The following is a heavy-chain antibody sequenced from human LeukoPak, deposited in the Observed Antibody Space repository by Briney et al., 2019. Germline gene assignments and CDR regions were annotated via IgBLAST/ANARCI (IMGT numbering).Heavy chain of an antibody. J-gene: IGHJ4*02. CDR3: ARDGQWAGGYYFDY. D-gene: IGHD1-26*01. V-gene: IGHV4-38-2*02. Sequence: SETLSLTCTVSGYSISSGYYWGWIRQPPGKGLEWIGSIYHSGSTYYNPFLKSRVNISVDTSKNQFSLKLSSVTAADTAVYYCARDGQWAGGYYFDYWGQGTLVTVSS. CDR2: IYHSGST. CDR1: GYSISSGYY.